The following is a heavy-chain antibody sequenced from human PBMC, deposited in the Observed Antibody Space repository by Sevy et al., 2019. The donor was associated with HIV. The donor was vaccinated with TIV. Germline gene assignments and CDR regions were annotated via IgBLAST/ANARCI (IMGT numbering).Heavy chain of an antibody. CDR1: GFSISTYA. J-gene: IGHJ4*02. CDR3: AKDFGRHDFGTDYGGNFYFDY. V-gene: IGHV3-23*01. Sequence: GGSLRLSCAASGFSISTYAMSWVRQAPGKGLEWVSAVSGSGPGSGGSTYYADSVRGRFTISRDNSKNTRYLQMNNLTAAYAATYYCAKDFGRHDFGTDYGGNFYFDYWGQGTLVTVSS. CDR2: VSGSGPGSGGST. D-gene: IGHD3-3*01.